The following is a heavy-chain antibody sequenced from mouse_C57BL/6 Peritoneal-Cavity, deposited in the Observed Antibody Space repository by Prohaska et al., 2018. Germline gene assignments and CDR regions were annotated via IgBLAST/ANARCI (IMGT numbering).Heavy chain of an antibody. CDR2: INSDGSEI. V-gene: IGHV11-2*01. Sequence: EVQLLETGGGLVQPGGSRGLSCEGSGFTFSGFWMSWVRQTPGKTLEWIGDINSDGSEINYEPSIKDRFTIFRDNDKSTLYLQMSNVRSEDTATYFCMRYGNYWYFDVWSTGTTVTVSS. J-gene: IGHJ1*03. D-gene: IGHD2-1*01. CDR1: GFTFSGFW. CDR3: MRYGNYWYFDV.